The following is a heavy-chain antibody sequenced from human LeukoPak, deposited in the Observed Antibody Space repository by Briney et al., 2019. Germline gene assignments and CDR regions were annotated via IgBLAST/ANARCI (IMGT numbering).Heavy chain of an antibody. J-gene: IGHJ4*02. CDR2: ITPSGGST. Sequence: ASVKVSCKASGYTFTSYYMHWVRQAPGQGLEWMGIITPSGGSTSYAQKFQGRVTMTRDTSTSTVYMELRSLRSEDTAVYYCARDKVWYSSSWYLDYWGQGTLVTVSS. V-gene: IGHV1-46*01. D-gene: IGHD6-13*01. CDR1: GYTFTSYY. CDR3: ARDKVWYSSSWYLDY.